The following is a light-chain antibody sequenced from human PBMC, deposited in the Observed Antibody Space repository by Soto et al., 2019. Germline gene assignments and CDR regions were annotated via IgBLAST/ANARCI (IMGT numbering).Light chain of an antibody. CDR1: QNIVNW. V-gene: IGKV1-5*03. J-gene: IGKJ2*01. CDR2: KTS. CDR3: QQYDSHPMYT. Sequence: DIQMTQPPSTLSASVGDRVTITCRARQNIVNWLAWYQQKPGKAPNLLIYKTSTLQRGVPSRFSGSGSGTEFTLTISSLQPDDFATYYCQQYDSHPMYTFGQGTKVDI.